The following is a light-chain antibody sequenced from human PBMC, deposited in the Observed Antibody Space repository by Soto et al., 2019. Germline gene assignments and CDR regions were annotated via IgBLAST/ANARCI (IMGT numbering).Light chain of an antibody. CDR1: QTISSW. J-gene: IGKJ1*01. V-gene: IGKV1-5*01. Sequence: EIQMTQSPSPLSGSVGDRVTITCRASQTISSWLAWYQQKPGKAPKVLIYDASNLEYGVPSRFSGSGFGTEFILTISSLQPDDFATYWCQHYGGMWTLGQGTKVDIK. CDR2: DAS. CDR3: QHYGGMWT.